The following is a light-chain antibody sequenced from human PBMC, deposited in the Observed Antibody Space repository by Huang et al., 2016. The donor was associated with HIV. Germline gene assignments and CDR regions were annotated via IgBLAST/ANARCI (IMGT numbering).Light chain of an antibody. CDR3: QQYYTSPT. V-gene: IGKV1-NL1*01. CDR2: FTS. J-gene: IGKJ1*01. CDR1: QGISNS. Sequence: DIQMTQSPSSLSAFVGDTVTITCRASQGISNSVAWYQQKPGKAPKLLLYFTSRLESGVPYRFRGGGSGTDYTLTINSLQPDDFATYYCQQYYTSPTFGQGSKVEIK.